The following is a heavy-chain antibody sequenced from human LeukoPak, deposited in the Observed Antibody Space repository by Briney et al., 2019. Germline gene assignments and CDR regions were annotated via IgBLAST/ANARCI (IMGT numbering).Heavy chain of an antibody. Sequence: GGSLRLSCAASGFTFSSYGMHWVRQAPGKGLEWVAFIRYDGSNKYYADSVKGRFTIPRDNSKNTLYLQMNSLRAEDTAVYYCAKDFNILTGYSPLRYYYYYYMDVWGKGTTVTISS. J-gene: IGHJ6*03. D-gene: IGHD3-9*01. CDR1: GFTFSSYG. V-gene: IGHV3-30*02. CDR2: IRYDGSNK. CDR3: AKDFNILTGYSPLRYYYYYYMDV.